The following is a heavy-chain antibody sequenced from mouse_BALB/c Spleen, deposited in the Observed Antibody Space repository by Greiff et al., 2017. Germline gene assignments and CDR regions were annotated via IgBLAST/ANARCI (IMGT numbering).Heavy chain of an antibody. CDR3: ARSFFYYAMDY. V-gene: IGHV5-6-2*01. CDR2: INSNGGST. J-gene: IGHJ4*01. CDR1: GFTFSSYY. Sequence: EVQGVESGGGLVKLGGSLKLSCAASGFTFSSYYMSWVRQTPEKRLELVAAINSNGGSTYYPDTVKGRFTISRDNAKNTLYLQMSSLKSEDTALYYCARSFFYYAMDYWGQGTSVTVSS.